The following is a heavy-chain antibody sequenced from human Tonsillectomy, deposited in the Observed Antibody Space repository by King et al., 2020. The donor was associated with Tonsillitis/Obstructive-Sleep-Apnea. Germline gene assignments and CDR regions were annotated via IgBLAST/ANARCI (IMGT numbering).Heavy chain of an antibody. CDR1: GYTFTSYG. CDR2: ISAYNGNT. Sequence: VQLVESGAEVKKPGASVKVSCKASGYTFTSYGISWVRQAPGQGLEWMGWISAYNGNTDYAQKLQGRVTMTTDTSTSTAYMELRSLRSDDTAVYYCARDRSIRGYYYLFYWGQGTLVTVSS. D-gene: IGHD3-22*01. V-gene: IGHV1-18*01. J-gene: IGHJ4*02. CDR3: ARDRSIRGYYYLFY.